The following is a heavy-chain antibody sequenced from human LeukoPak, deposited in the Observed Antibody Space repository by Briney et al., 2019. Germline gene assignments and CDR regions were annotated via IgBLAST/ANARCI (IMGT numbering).Heavy chain of an antibody. Sequence: GGSLRLSCAASGFTFSNYAVMWVRQAPGQGLECVSAVTRGGAPRYADSVKGRFTISRENSKNTLYMQMNSLRAEDTAKYFCARDPIGDNIGAFEFWGRGTVVTVSS. V-gene: IGHV3-23*01. J-gene: IGHJ3*01. CDR3: ARDPIGDNIGAFEF. CDR1: GFTFSNYA. CDR2: VTRGGAP. D-gene: IGHD4-17*01.